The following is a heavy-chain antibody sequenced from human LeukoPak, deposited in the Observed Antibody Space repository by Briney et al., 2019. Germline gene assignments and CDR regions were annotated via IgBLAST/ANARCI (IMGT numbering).Heavy chain of an antibody. V-gene: IGHV3-21*04. CDR3: ARDHLGDYVWGSYRSDAFDI. CDR2: ISSSSSYI. CDR1: GFTFSSYS. D-gene: IGHD3-16*02. Sequence: PGGSLRLSCAASGFTFSSYSMNWVRQAPGKGLEWVSSISSSSSYIYYADSVKGRFTISRDNAKNSLYLQMNSLRAEDTAVYYCARDHLGDYVWGSYRSDAFDIWGQGTMVTVSS. J-gene: IGHJ3*02.